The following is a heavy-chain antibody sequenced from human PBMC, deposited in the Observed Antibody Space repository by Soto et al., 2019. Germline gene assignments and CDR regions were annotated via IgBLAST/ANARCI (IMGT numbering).Heavy chain of an antibody. J-gene: IGHJ4*02. CDR2: IRQDGSEN. V-gene: IGHV3-7*01. D-gene: IGHD1-20*01. Sequence: EVQLVESGGGLVQPGGSLRLSCAASGFTFNSDWMSWVRQAPGKGPERVANIRQDGSENFYVDSVKGRFTISRDNAKNSLHLQMNNLRAEDTAVYYCAREQYDWNISPDAPLDSWGQGTLVTVSS. CDR3: AREQYDWNISPDAPLDS. CDR1: GFTFNSDW.